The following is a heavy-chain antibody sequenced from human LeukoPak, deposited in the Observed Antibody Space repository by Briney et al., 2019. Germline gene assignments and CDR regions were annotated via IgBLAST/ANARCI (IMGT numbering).Heavy chain of an antibody. CDR1: GYTFTSYD. V-gene: IGHV1-8*01. D-gene: IGHD5-18*01. CDR3: ARLRMVTNWFDP. CDR2: MNPNSGNT. Sequence: GASVKVSCKASGYTFTSYDINWVRQATGQGLEWMGWMNPNSGNTGYAQKFQGRVTMTRNTSISTAYMELSSLRSEDTAVYYCARLRMVTNWFDPWGQGTLATVSS. J-gene: IGHJ5*02.